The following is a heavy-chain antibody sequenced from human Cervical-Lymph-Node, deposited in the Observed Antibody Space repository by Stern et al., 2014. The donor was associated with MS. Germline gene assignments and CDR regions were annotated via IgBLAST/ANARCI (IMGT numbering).Heavy chain of an antibody. Sequence: EVQLVESGGGLVQPGESLRLSCATSGFTFTSYWMSWVRQAPGKGLEWGANIKQDGSEKYYVDSVKGRFTISRDNAKTSLYLQMNSLRAEDTAVYYCARSKIPQTSRFRAPTWGQGTLVTVSS. CDR2: IKQDGSEK. J-gene: IGHJ4*02. CDR3: ARSKIPQTSRFRAPT. CDR1: GFTFTSYW. V-gene: IGHV3-7*01. D-gene: IGHD3-10*01.